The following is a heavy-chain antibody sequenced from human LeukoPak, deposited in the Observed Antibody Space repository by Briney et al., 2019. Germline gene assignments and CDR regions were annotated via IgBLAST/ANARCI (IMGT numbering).Heavy chain of an antibody. CDR2: ISSSSSYI. CDR3: AGVVAGRARDYYYYMDV. J-gene: IGHJ6*03. Sequence: GGSLRLSCAASGFTFSSYSMNWVRQAPGKGLEWVSSISSSSSYIYYADSVKGRFTISRDNAKNSLYLQMNSLRAEDTAVYYCAGVVAGRARDYYYYMDVWGKGTTVTVSS. D-gene: IGHD3-10*01. V-gene: IGHV3-21*01. CDR1: GFTFSSYS.